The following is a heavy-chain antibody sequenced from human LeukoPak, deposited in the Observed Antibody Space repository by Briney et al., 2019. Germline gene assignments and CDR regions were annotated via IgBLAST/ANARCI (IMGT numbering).Heavy chain of an antibody. CDR2: ISAYNGNT. CDR3: ARGLARKGGIAAVWVWFDP. Sequence: ASVKVSCKASGYTFTSYDISWVRQAPGQGLEWMGWISAYNGNTNYAQKLQGRVAMTTDTSTSTAYMELRSLRSDDTAVYYCARGLARKGGIAAVWVWFDPWGQGTLVTVSS. V-gene: IGHV1-18*01. J-gene: IGHJ5*02. D-gene: IGHD6-13*01. CDR1: GYTFTSYD.